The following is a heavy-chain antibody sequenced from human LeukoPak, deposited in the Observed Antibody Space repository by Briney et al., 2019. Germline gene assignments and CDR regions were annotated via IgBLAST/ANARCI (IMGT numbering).Heavy chain of an antibody. J-gene: IGHJ1*01. V-gene: IGHV3-48*03. Sequence: GGSLRLSCAVSGFTFSSYEMIWVRQAPGKGLEWVSYISSSGINIYYADSVKGRFTISRDNAKNSLYLQMNSLRAEDTAVYYCARDWPTIAAAGTIPEYFQHWGQGTLVTVSS. D-gene: IGHD6-13*01. CDR1: GFTFSSYE. CDR2: ISSSGINI. CDR3: ARDWPTIAAAGTIPEYFQH.